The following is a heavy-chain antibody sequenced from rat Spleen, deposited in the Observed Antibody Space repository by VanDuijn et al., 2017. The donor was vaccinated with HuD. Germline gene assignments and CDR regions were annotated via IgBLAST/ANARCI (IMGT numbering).Heavy chain of an antibody. CDR2: ISSGGST. CDR3: ARADIASISTDGI. CDR1: GFSLTSNG. D-gene: IGHD1-2*01. V-gene: IGHV2S12*01. J-gene: IGHJ2*01. Sequence: QVQLKESGPGLVQPSQTLSLTCTVSGFSLTSNGVSWVRQPPGKGLEWIAAISSGGSTYYNSALKYRLNISRDTSKSQVFLKVNSLQTEDTAIYFCARADIASISTDGIWGQGVMVTVSS.